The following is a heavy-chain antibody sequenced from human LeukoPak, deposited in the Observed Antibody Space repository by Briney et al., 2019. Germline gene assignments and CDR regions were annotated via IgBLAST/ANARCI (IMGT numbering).Heavy chain of an antibody. D-gene: IGHD6-13*01. Sequence: PGGSLRLSCAASGFTFSSYSMNWVRQAPGKGLEWVSSISSSSSYIYYADSVKGQFTISRDNAKNSLYLQMNSLRAEDTAVYYCARDLSSSWYYYYYGMDVWGQGTTVTVSS. V-gene: IGHV3-21*01. CDR3: ARDLSSSWYYYYYGMDV. J-gene: IGHJ6*02. CDR2: ISSSSSYI. CDR1: GFTFSSYS.